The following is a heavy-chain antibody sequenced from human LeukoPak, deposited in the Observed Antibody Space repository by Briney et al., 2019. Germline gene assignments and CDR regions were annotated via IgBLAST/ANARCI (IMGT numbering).Heavy chain of an antibody. CDR3: AKSDYYDSSGDAFDV. J-gene: IGHJ3*01. CDR2: LSGSGFTT. V-gene: IGHV3-23*01. D-gene: IGHD3-22*01. CDR1: GFSFSNYA. Sequence: GGSLRLSCAASGFSFSNYAMSWVRQAPGKGLEWVSRLSGSGFTTYCVESVKGRFTISRDNSKNTLYLQMNDLRAEDTAVYYCAKSDYYDSSGDAFDVWGQGTMVTVSP.